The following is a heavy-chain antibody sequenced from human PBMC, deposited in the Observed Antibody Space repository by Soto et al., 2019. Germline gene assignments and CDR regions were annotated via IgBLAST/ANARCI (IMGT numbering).Heavy chain of an antibody. Sequence: QVQLVESGGGVVQPGRSLRLSCAASGFSFSSYGMHWVRQAPGKGLEWVAVLSYDGSNKYYADSVKGRFTISRDNAKNTLHLQMNRLRAENTAVYYCAKLDSGGCTGYSDYWGQGTLVTVSS. CDR3: AKLDSGGCTGYSDY. V-gene: IGHV3-30*18. D-gene: IGHD2-8*02. CDR1: GFSFSSYG. CDR2: LSYDGSNK. J-gene: IGHJ4*02.